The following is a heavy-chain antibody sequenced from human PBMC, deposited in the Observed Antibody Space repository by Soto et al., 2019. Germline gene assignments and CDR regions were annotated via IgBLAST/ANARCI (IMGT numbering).Heavy chain of an antibody. Sequence: QVQLVQSGAEVKKPGSSVKVSCKASGGTFSSYAISWVRQAPGQGLEWMGGIIPIFGTANYAQKFQGRVTITADESTSTAYMEMSSLRSEDTAVYYCARDKTKYCGGDCYHDYWGQGTLVTVSS. J-gene: IGHJ4*02. CDR2: IIPIFGTA. CDR3: ARDKTKYCGGDCYHDY. V-gene: IGHV1-69*01. D-gene: IGHD2-21*02. CDR1: GGTFSSYA.